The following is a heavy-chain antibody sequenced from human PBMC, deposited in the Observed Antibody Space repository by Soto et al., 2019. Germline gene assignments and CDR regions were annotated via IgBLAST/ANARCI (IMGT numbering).Heavy chain of an antibody. Sequence: ASVKVSCKTSGYTFTNYYIHWVRQAPGQGLEWMGIVNPSSGSTSYPQKFQGRVTMTRDTSTSTVYMDLSSLKSEDTAVYYCAKGSSGSYINWFGPWGQGTLVTVSS. V-gene: IGHV1-46*01. CDR3: AKGSSGSYINWFGP. CDR1: GYTFTNYY. CDR2: VNPSSGST. D-gene: IGHD1-26*01. J-gene: IGHJ5*02.